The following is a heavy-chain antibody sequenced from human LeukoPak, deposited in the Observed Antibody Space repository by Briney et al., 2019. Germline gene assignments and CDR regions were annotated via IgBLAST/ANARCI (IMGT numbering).Heavy chain of an antibody. J-gene: IGHJ4*02. Sequence: LGESLKISCKGSGYSFTSYWIGWVRQMPGKGLEWMGIIYPGDSDTRYSPSFQGQVTISADKSISTAYLQWSSLKASDTAMYYCARPRVGLRLGELSAFDHWGQGTLVTVSS. CDR2: IYPGDSDT. D-gene: IGHD3-16*02. CDR1: GYSFTSYW. V-gene: IGHV5-51*01. CDR3: ARPRVGLRLGELSAFDH.